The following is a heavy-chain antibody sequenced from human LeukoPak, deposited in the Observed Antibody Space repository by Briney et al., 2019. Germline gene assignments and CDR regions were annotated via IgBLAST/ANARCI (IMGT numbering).Heavy chain of an antibody. Sequence: GGSLRLSCAASGFTFSSYGMHWVRQAPGKGLEWVAVISYDGSNKYYADSVKGRFTISRDNSKNTLYLQMNSLRAEDTAVYYCAKVYSSYYYYGMDVWAKGPRSPSP. V-gene: IGHV3-30*18. D-gene: IGHD2-15*01. CDR1: GFTFSSYG. J-gene: IGHJ6*02. CDR3: AKVYSSYYYYGMDV. CDR2: ISYDGSNK.